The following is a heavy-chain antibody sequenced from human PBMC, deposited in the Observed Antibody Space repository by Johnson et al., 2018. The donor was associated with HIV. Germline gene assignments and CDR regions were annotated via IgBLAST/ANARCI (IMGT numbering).Heavy chain of an antibody. CDR2: ISYDGTKK. Sequence: HVQLVESGGGLVQPGGSLRLSCAASGFTFSSFGMHWVRQAPGKGLEWVAVISYDGTKKYYADSVKGRFTISRDSSKNTLFLQMNSLRADDTAVYYCAKDGAFDIWGQGTLVTVSS. CDR3: AKDGAFDI. J-gene: IGHJ3*02. V-gene: IGHV3-30*18. CDR1: GFTFSSFG.